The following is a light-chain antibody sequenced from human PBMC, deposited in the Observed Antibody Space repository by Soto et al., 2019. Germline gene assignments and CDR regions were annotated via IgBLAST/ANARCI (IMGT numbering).Light chain of an antibody. CDR3: QQYHTYPWT. Sequence: DVQLTQSPSSLSASVGDRVSITCRANQVIYNYVAWYQQTPGKAPKCLIYAASTLHSGAPSRFSGSGSGTEFTLTISSLQAEDFGTYYCQQYHTYPWTFGPGTKV. J-gene: IGKJ1*01. V-gene: IGKV1-16*01. CDR1: QVIYNY. CDR2: AAS.